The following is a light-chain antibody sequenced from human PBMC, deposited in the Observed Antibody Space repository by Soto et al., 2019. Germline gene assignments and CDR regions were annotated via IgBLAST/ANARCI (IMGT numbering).Light chain of an antibody. CDR2: DVD. J-gene: IGLJ2*01. V-gene: IGLV2-11*01. Sequence: QSALTQPRSVSGSPGQSVTISCSGSTSDVSDYKYVSWYQYYPGKAPKVIIYDVDKRPSGVPDRFSGYKSDNTASLIISGLQADDEADYFCCSYTDTYTVVFGAGTKLTVL. CDR1: TSDVSDYKY. CDR3: CSYTDTYTVV.